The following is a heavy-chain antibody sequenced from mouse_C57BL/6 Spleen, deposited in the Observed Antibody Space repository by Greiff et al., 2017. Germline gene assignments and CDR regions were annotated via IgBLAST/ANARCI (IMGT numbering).Heavy chain of an antibody. D-gene: IGHD2-1*01. CDR1: GYTFTSYW. J-gene: IGHJ4*01. V-gene: IGHV1-55*01. CDR3: AKVYGNYAMDY. Sequence: QVQLQQPGAELVKPGASVKMSCKASGYTFTSYWITWVKQRPGQGLEWIGDIYPGSGSTNYNEKFKSKATLTVDTSSSTAYMQRSSLTSEDSAVYYCAKVYGNYAMDYWGQGTSVTVAS. CDR2: IYPGSGST.